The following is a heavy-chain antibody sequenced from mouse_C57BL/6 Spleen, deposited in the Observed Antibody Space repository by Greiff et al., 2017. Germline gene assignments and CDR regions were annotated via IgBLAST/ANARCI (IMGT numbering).Heavy chain of an antibody. CDR1: GFSLTSSG. CDR2: IWSGGST. D-gene: IGHD2-3*01. J-gene: IGHJ4*01. V-gene: IGHV2-2*01. Sequence: VQLQQSGPGLVQPSQSLSITCTVSGFSLTSSGVHWVRQSPGKGLEWLGVIWSGGSTDYNAAFISRLSISKDNSKSQVFFKMNSLQADDTAIYYCARNLYDGYYYAMDYWGQGTSVTVSS. CDR3: ARNLYDGYYYAMDY.